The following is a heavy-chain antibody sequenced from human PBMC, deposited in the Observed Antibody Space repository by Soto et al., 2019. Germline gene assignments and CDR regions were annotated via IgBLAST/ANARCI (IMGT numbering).Heavy chain of an antibody. CDR3: ARQGYSYGYDY. V-gene: IGHV5-51*01. J-gene: IGHJ4*02. CDR1: GNSFTTYW. D-gene: IGHD5-18*01. Sequence: PGEALKSSCEGSGNSFTTYWIAWVRQMPGKGLEWMGIIYPGDSDTRYSPSFQGQVTISADKSISTAYLQWSSLKASDTAMYYCARQGYSYGYDYWGQGTLVTVSS. CDR2: IYPGDSDT.